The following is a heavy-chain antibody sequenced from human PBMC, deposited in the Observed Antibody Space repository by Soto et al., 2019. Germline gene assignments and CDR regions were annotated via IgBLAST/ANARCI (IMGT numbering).Heavy chain of an antibody. CDR2: INAGNGNT. CDR1: GYTFTSYA. CDR3: ARAWVVVTAPDY. J-gene: IGHJ4*02. D-gene: IGHD2-21*02. V-gene: IGHV1-3*05. Sequence: QVQLVQSGAEEKKPGASVKVSCKASGYTFTSYAMHWVRQAPVQRLEWMGWINAGNGNTKYSQKFQGRVTITRDTSASTAYMELSSMRSEDTAVYYCARAWVVVTAPDYWGQGTLVTVSS.